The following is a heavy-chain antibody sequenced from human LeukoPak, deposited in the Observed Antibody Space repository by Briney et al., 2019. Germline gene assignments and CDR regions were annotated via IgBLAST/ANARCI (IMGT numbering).Heavy chain of an antibody. D-gene: IGHD3-22*01. Sequence: GGSLRLSCAASGFTFSSYGMHWVRQAPGKGLEWVAVISYDGSNKYYADSAKGRFTISRDNSKNTLYLQMNSLRAEDTAVYYCAKTYYDSSGYYLGYWGQGTLVTVSS. J-gene: IGHJ4*02. V-gene: IGHV3-30*18. CDR3: AKTYYDSSGYYLGY. CDR1: GFTFSSYG. CDR2: ISYDGSNK.